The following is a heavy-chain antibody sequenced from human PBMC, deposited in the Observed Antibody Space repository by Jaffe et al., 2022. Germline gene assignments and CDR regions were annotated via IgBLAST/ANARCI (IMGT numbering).Heavy chain of an antibody. J-gene: IGHJ4*02. CDR1: GFTFSDSA. V-gene: IGHV3-73*02. CDR3: ARSTVTRGWAYDY. Sequence: EVQLVESGGGLVQPGGSLKLSCAASGFTFSDSAIHWVRQASGKGLEWVGRIKSKTNNYATAYAASVKGRFTVSRDDSKSTAYLQMNSLKTEDTAVYYCARSTVTRGWAYDYWGQGTLVTVSS. D-gene: IGHD4-17*01. CDR2: IKSKTNNYAT.